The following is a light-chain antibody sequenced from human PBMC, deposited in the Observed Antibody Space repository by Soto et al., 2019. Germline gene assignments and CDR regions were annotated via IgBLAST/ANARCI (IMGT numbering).Light chain of an antibody. Sequence: DIQMTQSPSSLSASVGDRVTITCRASQSISSHLNWYQQKPGKAHKFLIYAASSLQSGVTSRFSGSGSGTDFTLTISSLQPEDFATYYCQQSYSTPYTFGLGTKLEI. CDR1: QSISSH. J-gene: IGKJ2*01. CDR2: AAS. V-gene: IGKV1-39*01. CDR3: QQSYSTPYT.